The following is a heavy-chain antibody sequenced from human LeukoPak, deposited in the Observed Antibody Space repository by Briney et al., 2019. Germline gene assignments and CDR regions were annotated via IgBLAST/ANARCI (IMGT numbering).Heavy chain of an antibody. CDR3: ARNETSGYFDI. J-gene: IGHJ3*02. V-gene: IGHV4-39*01. CDR1: GGSISSSTHY. CDR2: MYNSGSI. D-gene: IGHD3-22*01. Sequence: PSETLSLTCTVSGGSISSSTHYWGWIRQSPGKGLEWIGRMYNSGSISYNPSLRSRVTITVDTSKNQFSLNFNSVTAADTALYFCARNETSGYFDIWGQGTMVTVSS.